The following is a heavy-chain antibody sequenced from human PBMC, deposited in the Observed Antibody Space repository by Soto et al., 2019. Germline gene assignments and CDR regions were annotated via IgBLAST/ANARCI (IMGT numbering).Heavy chain of an antibody. D-gene: IGHD6-13*01. CDR1: GFTFSSYG. V-gene: IGHV3-30*18. J-gene: IGHJ6*02. CDR2: ISYDGSNK. Sequence: PGGSLRLSCAASGFTFSSYGMHWVRQAPGKGLEWVAVISYDGSNKYYADSVKGRFTISRDNSKNTLYLQMNSLRAEDTAVYYCAKAIAAAGTYYGMDVWGQGTTVTVSS. CDR3: AKAIAAAGTYYGMDV.